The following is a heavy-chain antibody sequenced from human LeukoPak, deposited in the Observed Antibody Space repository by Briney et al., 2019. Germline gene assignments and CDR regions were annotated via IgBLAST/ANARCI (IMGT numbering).Heavy chain of an antibody. V-gene: IGHV1-2*02. CDR3: ARGGPTYYGLGSPDF. Sequence: GASVKVSCTASGYTFTDYYMHWVRQAPGHSLEWMGWIDPNTGGTNSAQKFKGRVTMTRDTSISTAYMELSRLKSDDTAIYYCARGGPTYYGLGSPDFWGQGTLVTVSS. CDR1: GYTFTDYY. J-gene: IGHJ4*02. D-gene: IGHD3-10*01. CDR2: IDPNTGGT.